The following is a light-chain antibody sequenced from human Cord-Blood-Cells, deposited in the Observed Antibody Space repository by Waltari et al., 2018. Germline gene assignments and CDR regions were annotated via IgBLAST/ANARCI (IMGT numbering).Light chain of an antibody. CDR1: QSVLYSSNNKNY. J-gene: IGKJ1*01. V-gene: IGKV4-1*01. Sequence: LGERATINCKSSQSVLYSSNNKNYLAWYQQKPGQPPKLLIYWASTRESGVPDRFSGSGSGTDFTLTISSLQAEDVAVYYCQQYYSTPWTFGQGTKVEIK. CDR3: QQYYSTPWT. CDR2: WAS.